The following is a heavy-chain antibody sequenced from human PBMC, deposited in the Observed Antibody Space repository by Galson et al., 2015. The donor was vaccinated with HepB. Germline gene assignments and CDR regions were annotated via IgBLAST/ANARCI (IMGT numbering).Heavy chain of an antibody. J-gene: IGHJ4*02. V-gene: IGHV1-69*04. CDR2: IIPILGIA. CDR1: GGTFSSYT. CDR3: ARDSYDYVWGSYRYYFDY. Sequence: SVKVSCKASGGTFSSYTISWVRQAPGQGLEWMGRIIPILGIANYAQKFQGRVSITADKSTSTAYMELSSLRSEDTAVYYCARDSYDYVWGSYRYYFDYWGQGTLVTVSS. D-gene: IGHD3-16*02.